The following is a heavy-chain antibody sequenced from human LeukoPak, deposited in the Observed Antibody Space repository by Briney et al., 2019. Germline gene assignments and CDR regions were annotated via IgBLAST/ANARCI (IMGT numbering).Heavy chain of an antibody. CDR1: GGSFSGYY. V-gene: IGHV4-34*01. D-gene: IGHD2-2*01. J-gene: IGHJ3*02. CDR3: ARRKKTFHARYCSSTSRCGAFDI. Sequence: SETLSLTCAVYGGSFSGYYWSWIRQPPGKGLEWIGEINHSGSTNYNPSLKSRVTISVDTSKNQFSLKLSSVTAADTAVYYCARRKKTFHARYCSSTSRCGAFDIWGQGTMVTVSS. CDR2: INHSGST.